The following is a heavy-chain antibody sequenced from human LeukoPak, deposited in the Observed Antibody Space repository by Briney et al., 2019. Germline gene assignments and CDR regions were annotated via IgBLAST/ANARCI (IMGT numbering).Heavy chain of an antibody. CDR2: INHSGST. CDR3: ARGGSGKYYYYYYGMDV. CDR1: GGSFSGYY. J-gene: IGHJ6*02. Sequence: SETLSLTCAVYGGSFSGYYWSWIRQPPGKGLEWIGEINHSGSTNYNPSLKSRVTISADTSKNQFSLKLSSVTAADTAVYYCARGGSGKYYYYYYGMDVWGQGTTVTVSS. V-gene: IGHV4-34*01. D-gene: IGHD3-3*01.